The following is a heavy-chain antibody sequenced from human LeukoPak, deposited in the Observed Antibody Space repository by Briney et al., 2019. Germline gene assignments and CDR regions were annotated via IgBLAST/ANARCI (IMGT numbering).Heavy chain of an antibody. J-gene: IGHJ4*02. D-gene: IGHD5-18*01. CDR2: IYYSGST. V-gene: IGHV4-59*01. Sequence: TSETLSLTCTVSGGSISSYYWSWLRQPPGKGLEWIGYIYYSGSTNYNPSLKSRVTISVDTSKNQFSLKLSSVTAADTAVYYCARESGYSYGSFDYWGQGTLVTVSS. CDR3: ARESGYSYGSFDY. CDR1: GGSISSYY.